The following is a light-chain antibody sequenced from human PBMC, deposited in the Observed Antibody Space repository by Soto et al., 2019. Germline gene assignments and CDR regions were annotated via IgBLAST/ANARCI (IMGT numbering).Light chain of an antibody. CDR2: SAA. Sequence: DIQMTQSPSSLSASVGDGVTITCRASQSINSYLNWYQQKPGKAPKLLIYSAASLQVGVPSRFSGSGSGTDFTLSISSLKPEDFATYYCQQSFNTPWTFGQGTKVEIK. V-gene: IGKV1-39*01. CDR1: QSINSY. CDR3: QQSFNTPWT. J-gene: IGKJ1*01.